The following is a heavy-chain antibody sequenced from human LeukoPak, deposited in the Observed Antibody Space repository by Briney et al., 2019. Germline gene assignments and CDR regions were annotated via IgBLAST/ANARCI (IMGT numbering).Heavy chain of an antibody. Sequence: ASVKVSCKASGYTFTGYYMHWVRQAPGQGLEWMGWINPNSGGTNYAQKFQGRVTMTRDTSISTAYMELSRLRSDDTAVYYCARAQPYYYDSSGYYDYWGQEPWSPSPQ. D-gene: IGHD3-22*01. CDR2: INPNSGGT. CDR1: GYTFTGYY. J-gene: IGHJ4*01. CDR3: ARAQPYYYDSSGYYDY. V-gene: IGHV1-2*02.